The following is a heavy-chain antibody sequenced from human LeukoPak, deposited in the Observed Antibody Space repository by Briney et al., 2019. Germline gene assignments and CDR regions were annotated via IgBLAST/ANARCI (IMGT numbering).Heavy chain of an antibody. J-gene: IGHJ4*02. D-gene: IGHD3-22*01. CDR2: ISGSGGST. CDR1: GFTFSSYA. Sequence: SGGSLRLSCAASGFTFSSYAMSWVRQAPGKGLEWVSAISGSGGSTYYADSVKGRFTISRDNSKNTLYLQMNSLRAEDTALYYCAKDGYDSSGYYTRRGIDYWGQGTLVTVSS. V-gene: IGHV3-23*01. CDR3: AKDGYDSSGYYTRRGIDY.